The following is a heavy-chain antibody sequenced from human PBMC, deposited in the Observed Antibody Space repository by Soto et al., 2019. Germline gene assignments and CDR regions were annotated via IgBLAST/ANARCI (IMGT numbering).Heavy chain of an antibody. Sequence: HVQLVESGGGVVQPGRSLRLSCAASGFTFSNYDILWVRQTPGKGLEWVAVTSFGGSNKHYADSVKGRFTISRDNSKNTLDLQMNSLRAEDTAVYYCARGYYDSGGYYFDYWGQGTLVTVSS. CDR3: ARGYYDSGGYYFDY. V-gene: IGHV3-30-3*01. CDR2: TSFGGSNK. D-gene: IGHD3-22*01. CDR1: GFTFSNYD. J-gene: IGHJ4*02.